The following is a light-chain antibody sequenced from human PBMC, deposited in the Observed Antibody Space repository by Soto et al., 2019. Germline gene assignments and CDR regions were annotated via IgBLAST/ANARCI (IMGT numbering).Light chain of an antibody. CDR3: SSYTGSSTI. V-gene: IGLV2-14*01. CDR1: SSDVGGYNY. J-gene: IGLJ1*01. Sequence: QSGLTQPASVSGSPGQSITISCTGTSSDVGGYNYVSWYQQHPGTAPKLMIYEVSNRPSGVSNRFSGSKSDNTASLTISGLQAEDEADYYCSSYTGSSTIFGTGTKVTVL. CDR2: EVS.